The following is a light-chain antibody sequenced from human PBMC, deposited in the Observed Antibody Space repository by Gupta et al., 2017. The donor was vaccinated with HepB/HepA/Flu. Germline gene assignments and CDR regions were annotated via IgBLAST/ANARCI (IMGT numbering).Light chain of an antibody. CDR3: HAYESSTPDV. V-gene: IGLV3-1*01. Sequence: SYRLTQLPSVPVPPGQTASITCSGDTLGDKYACWYQQNPGQSPVVVIYQDNRRPSGIPERFSGSNSGNTATLTISGPQAMDEADYYCHAYESSTPDVFGGGTKVSVL. J-gene: IGLJ1*01. CDR2: QDN. CDR1: TLGDKY.